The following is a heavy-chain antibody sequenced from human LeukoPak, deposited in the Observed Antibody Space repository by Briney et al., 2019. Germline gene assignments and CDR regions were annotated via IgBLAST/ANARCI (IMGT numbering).Heavy chain of an antibody. CDR3: ASGRVYYDFWGGYRANWFDP. V-gene: IGHV1-2*02. D-gene: IGHD3-3*01. J-gene: IGHJ5*02. CDR2: INPNSGGT. CDR1: GDTFTGYY. Sequence: GASVKVSCKASGDTFTGYYMHWVRQAPGQGLEWMGWINPNSGGTNYAQKFQGRVTTTRDTSISTAYMELSRLRSDDTAVYYCASGRVYYDFWGGYRANWFDPWGQGTLVTVSS.